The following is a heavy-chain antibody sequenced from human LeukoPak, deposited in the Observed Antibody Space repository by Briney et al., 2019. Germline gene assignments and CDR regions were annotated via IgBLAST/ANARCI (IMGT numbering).Heavy chain of an antibody. CDR2: ISVSGGST. CDR3: ASARDYTLDY. J-gene: IGHJ4*02. D-gene: IGHD4-11*01. Sequence: GGSLRLSCAASGFTFSSYAMSWVRQAPGKGLEWVSVISVSGGSTYYADSVKGRFTISRDNAKNSLYLQMNSLRAEDTAVYYCASARDYTLDYWGQGTLVTVSS. V-gene: IGHV3-23*01. CDR1: GFTFSSYA.